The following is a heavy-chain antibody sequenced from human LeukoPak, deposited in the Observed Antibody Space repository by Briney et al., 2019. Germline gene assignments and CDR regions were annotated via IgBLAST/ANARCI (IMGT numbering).Heavy chain of an antibody. V-gene: IGHV4-39*01. CDR2: IYYSGST. CDR1: GGSISSSSYY. Sequence: SETLSLTCTVSGGSISSSSYYWGWIRQPPGKGLEWIGSIYYSGSTYYNPSLKSRVTISVDTSKNQFSLKLSSVTAADTAVYYCARRGAMIAAADEDTPPNWFGPWGQGTLVTVSS. J-gene: IGHJ5*02. CDR3: ARRGAMIAAADEDTPPNWFGP. D-gene: IGHD6-13*01.